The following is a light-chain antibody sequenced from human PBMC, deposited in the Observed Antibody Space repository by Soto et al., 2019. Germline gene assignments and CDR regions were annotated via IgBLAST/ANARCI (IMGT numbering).Light chain of an antibody. CDR2: ANN. Sequence: QSVLTQPPSASGTPGQRVTISCSGNSSNIGSNTVNWYQQLPGTAPKLLIHANNQRPSGVPDRFSGSKSGTSASLAISWLQSEEADYYCAAWDDSLNGYVFGTGTKLTVL. CDR1: SSNIGSNT. V-gene: IGLV1-44*01. J-gene: IGLJ1*01. CDR3: AAWDDSLNGYV.